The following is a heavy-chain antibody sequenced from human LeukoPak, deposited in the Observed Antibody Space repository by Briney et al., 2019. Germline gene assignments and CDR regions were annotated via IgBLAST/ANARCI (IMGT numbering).Heavy chain of an antibody. Sequence: GGSLRLSCAASGFTFNNYAMSWVRQAPGKGLEWVSAISGSDAGTYYADSVKGRFTISRDNAKNSLYLQMNSLRAEDTAVYYCARGEYGSGSYHIDYWGQGTLVTVSS. V-gene: IGHV3-23*01. CDR3: ARGEYGSGSYHIDY. J-gene: IGHJ4*02. CDR2: ISGSDAGT. CDR1: GFTFNNYA. D-gene: IGHD3-10*01.